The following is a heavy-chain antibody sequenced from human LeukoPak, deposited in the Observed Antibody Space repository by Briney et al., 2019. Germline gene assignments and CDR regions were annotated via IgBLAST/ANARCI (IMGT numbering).Heavy chain of an antibody. Sequence: GGSLRLSCAASGFTVSSNYMSWVRQAPGKGLEWVSVIYSGGSTYYADSVKGRFTISRDNSKNTLYLQMNSLRAEDTAVYYCARTLWFGELQSTFDPWGQGTLVTVSS. V-gene: IGHV3-53*01. CDR2: IYSGGST. CDR1: GFTVSSNY. CDR3: ARTLWFGELQSTFDP. J-gene: IGHJ5*02. D-gene: IGHD3-10*01.